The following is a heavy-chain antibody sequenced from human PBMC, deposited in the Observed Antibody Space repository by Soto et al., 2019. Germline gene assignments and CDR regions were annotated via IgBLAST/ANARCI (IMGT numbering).Heavy chain of an antibody. CDR3: ARRSAAGLDY. J-gene: IGHJ4*02. Sequence: EVQLVESGGGLEQPGGSLRLSCAASGFTFNSYSMNWVRQAPGKGLEWVSYISSGSSTIYYADSVKGRFTISRDNAKNSLYLQMNSLRAEDTAVYYCARRSAAGLDYWGQGTLVTVSS. D-gene: IGHD3-10*01. CDR2: ISSGSSTI. V-gene: IGHV3-48*01. CDR1: GFTFNSYS.